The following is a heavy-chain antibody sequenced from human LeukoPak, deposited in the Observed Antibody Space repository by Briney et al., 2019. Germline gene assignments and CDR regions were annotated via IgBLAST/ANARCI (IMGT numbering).Heavy chain of an antibody. CDR1: GGSISSGSYY. CDR2: IYYSGST. CDR3: ARDIAAAGHFDY. V-gene: IGHV4-61*01. Sequence: SETLSLTCTVSGGSISSGSYYWSWIRQPPGKELEWIGYIYYSGSTNYNPSLKSRVTISVDTSKNQFSLKLSSVTAADTAVYYCARDIAAAGHFDYWGQGTLVTVSS. D-gene: IGHD6-13*01. J-gene: IGHJ4*02.